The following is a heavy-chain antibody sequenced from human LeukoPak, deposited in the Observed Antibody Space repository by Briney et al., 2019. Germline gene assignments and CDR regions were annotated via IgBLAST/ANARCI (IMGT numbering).Heavy chain of an antibody. D-gene: IGHD3-22*01. Sequence: ASVKVSCKASGYTFTSYYMQWVRQAPGQGLEWMGIINPSVGSTTYAQKFEGRITVTRDMSTSTVYMGLSSLRSEDTAVYYCARSNWNYYDSFDFWGQGTLVTVSS. CDR3: ARSNWNYYDSFDF. J-gene: IGHJ4*02. CDR2: INPSVGST. V-gene: IGHV1-46*01. CDR1: GYTFTSYY.